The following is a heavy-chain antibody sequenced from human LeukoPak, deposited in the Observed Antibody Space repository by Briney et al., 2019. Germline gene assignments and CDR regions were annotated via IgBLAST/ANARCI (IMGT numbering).Heavy chain of an antibody. CDR3: TRSDAFDI. CDR2: IISKTDGGTT. Sequence: GGSLRLSCAASGFTFTNAWMSWVRQAPGKGLEWVGRIISKTDGGTTDYAAPVEGRFTISRDDSKNTLYLHMNSLKTEDTAVYFCTRSDAFDIWGQGTMVTVS. D-gene: IGHD5-24*01. V-gene: IGHV3-15*01. J-gene: IGHJ3*02. CDR1: GFTFTNAW.